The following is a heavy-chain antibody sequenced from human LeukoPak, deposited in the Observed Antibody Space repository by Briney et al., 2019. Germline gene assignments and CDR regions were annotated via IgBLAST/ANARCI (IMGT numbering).Heavy chain of an antibody. Sequence: GGSLRLSCAASGFTFSNAWMNWVRQAPGKGLEWVASIKQDESEKYYVDSVKGRFTTSRDNAKSSLYLQMNALRGEDTAVYYCARLVGDVTTWDCWGQGTLVTVSS. CDR3: ARLVGDVTTWDC. CDR1: GFTFSNAW. V-gene: IGHV3-7*03. J-gene: IGHJ4*02. CDR2: IKQDESEK. D-gene: IGHD1-26*01.